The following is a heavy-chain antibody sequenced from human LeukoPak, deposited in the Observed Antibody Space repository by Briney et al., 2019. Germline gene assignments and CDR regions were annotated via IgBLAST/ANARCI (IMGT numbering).Heavy chain of an antibody. CDR3: ARGGTYDI. Sequence: PGGSLRLSCAASGFTFSDYTMNWVRQAPGKGLEWVSSISSGGTYKYYADSVKGRFTISRDNAQNSLYLQMNSLRAEDSSVYYCARGGTYDIWGQGTRVTVSS. CDR1: GFTFSDYT. CDR2: ISSGGTYK. V-gene: IGHV3-21*01. J-gene: IGHJ3*02.